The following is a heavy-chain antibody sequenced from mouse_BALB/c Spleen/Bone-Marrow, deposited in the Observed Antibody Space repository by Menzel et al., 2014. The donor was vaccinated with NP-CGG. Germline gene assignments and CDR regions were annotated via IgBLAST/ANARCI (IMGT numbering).Heavy chain of an antibody. V-gene: IGHV14-3*02. CDR3: ANYYYGYYFDY. J-gene: IGHJ2*01. CDR1: GFNIKDTY. D-gene: IGHD1-1*01. Sequence: VQLKDSGAELVKPGASVKLSCTASGFNIKDTYMHWVKQRPEQGLEWIGRIDPANGNTKYDPKFQDKATITADTPSNTAYLQLSSLTSEDTAVYYCANYYYGYYFDYWGQGTTLTVSS. CDR2: IDPANGNT.